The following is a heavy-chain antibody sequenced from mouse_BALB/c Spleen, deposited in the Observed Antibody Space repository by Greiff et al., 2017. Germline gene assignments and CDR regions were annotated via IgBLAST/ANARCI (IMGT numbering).Heavy chain of an antibody. Sequence: EVKLVESGGDLVKPGGSLKLSCAASGFTFSSYGMSWVRQTPDKRLEWVATISSGGSTYYPDSVKGRFTISRDNARNILYLQMSSLRSEDTAMYYCAILYYGYDDWYFDVWGAGTTVTVSS. CDR1: GFTFSSYG. CDR2: ISSGGST. V-gene: IGHV5-6-5*01. D-gene: IGHD2-2*01. CDR3: AILYYGYDDWYFDV. J-gene: IGHJ1*01.